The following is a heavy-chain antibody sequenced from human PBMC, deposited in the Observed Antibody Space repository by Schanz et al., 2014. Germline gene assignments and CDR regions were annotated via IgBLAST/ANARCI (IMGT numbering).Heavy chain of an antibody. Sequence: EVQLVESGGGLVQPGRSLRLSCVASGFRFDDYAMHWVRQAPGKGLEWVSGMSWNAGSLGYGDSVKGRFTISRDNARNSLYLQLNSLRVEDSGVYFCAQTRGTFMVPIDNWGQGTLVTVSS. CDR2: MSWNAGSL. V-gene: IGHV3-9*01. CDR3: AQTRGTFMVPIDN. D-gene: IGHD3-3*02. CDR1: GFRFDDYA. J-gene: IGHJ4*02.